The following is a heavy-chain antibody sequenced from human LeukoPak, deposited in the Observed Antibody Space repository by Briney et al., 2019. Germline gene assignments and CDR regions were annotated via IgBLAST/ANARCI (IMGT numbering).Heavy chain of an antibody. CDR2: ISYDGSDK. J-gene: IGHJ5*02. V-gene: IGHV3-30*18. D-gene: IGHD3-3*01. Sequence: GGSLRLSCAASGFSFSSHGLHWVRQAPVKGLEWVARISYDGSDKNYADSVKGRFTVSRDNSKNTLYLQMSSLRAEDTAVYYCAKDLKAVWSGSSSWFDPWGQGTLVTVSS. CDR3: AKDLKAVWSGSSSWFDP. CDR1: GFSFSSHG.